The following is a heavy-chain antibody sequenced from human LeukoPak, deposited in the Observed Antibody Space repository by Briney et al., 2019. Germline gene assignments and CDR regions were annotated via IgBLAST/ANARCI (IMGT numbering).Heavy chain of an antibody. CDR2: IIPIFGTA. D-gene: IGHD3-9*01. CDR1: GGTFSSYA. J-gene: IGHJ4*02. V-gene: IGHV1-69*01. CDR3: ARETSYYDILTGYFYYFDY. Sequence: SVKVSXKASGGTFSSYAISWVRQAPGQGLEWMGGIIPIFGTANYAQKFQGRVTITADESTSTAYMELSSLRSEDTAVYYCARETSYYDILTGYFYYFDYWGQGTLVTVSS.